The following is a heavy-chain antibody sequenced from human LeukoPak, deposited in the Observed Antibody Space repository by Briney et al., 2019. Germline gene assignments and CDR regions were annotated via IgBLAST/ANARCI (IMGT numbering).Heavy chain of an antibody. CDR2: MNPNSGNT. CDR1: GYTFTSFD. Sequence: GASVKVSCKASGYTFTSFDINWVRQATGQGLEWMGWMNPNSGNTGYAQKFQGRVTMTRDTSITTAYMELSSLRSEDTAVYYCVRGPIYGSGRYFDYWGQGTLVTVSS. D-gene: IGHD3-10*01. CDR3: VRGPIYGSGRYFDY. J-gene: IGHJ4*02. V-gene: IGHV1-8*01.